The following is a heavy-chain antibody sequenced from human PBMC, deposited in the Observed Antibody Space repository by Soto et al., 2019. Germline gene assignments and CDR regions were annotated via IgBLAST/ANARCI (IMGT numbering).Heavy chain of an antibody. CDR3: AKDVVAAAATYGYYYYYAMDV. Sequence: GSLRLSCAASGFTFSSYGMHWVRQAPGKGLEWVAVISYDGSNKYYADSVKGRFTISRDNSKNTLYLQMNSLRDQDRAVYYCAKDVVAAAATYGYYYYYAMDVWGEGPTVTFYS. D-gene: IGHD6-13*01. CDR2: ISYDGSNK. J-gene: IGHJ6*02. CDR1: GFTFSSYG. V-gene: IGHV3-30*18.